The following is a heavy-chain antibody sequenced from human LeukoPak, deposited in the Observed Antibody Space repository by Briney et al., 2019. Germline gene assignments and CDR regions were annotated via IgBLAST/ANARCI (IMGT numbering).Heavy chain of an antibody. CDR2: IIPTFGTA. V-gene: IGHV1-69*13. Sequence: GASVKVSCKASGSTFSSYAISWVRQAPGQGLEWMGGIIPTFGTANYAQKFQGRVTITADESTSTAYMELSSLRSEDTAVYYCARDNTGTTADYWGQGTLVTVSS. D-gene: IGHD1-1*01. CDR3: ARDNTGTTADY. CDR1: GSTFSSYA. J-gene: IGHJ4*02.